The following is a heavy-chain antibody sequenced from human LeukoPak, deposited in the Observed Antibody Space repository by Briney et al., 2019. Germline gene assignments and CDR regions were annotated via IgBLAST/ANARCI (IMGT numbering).Heavy chain of an antibody. Sequence: GGSLRLSCGASGFTFSSHSMTWVRQAPGKGLEWLSAISGSGDNTYYADSVRGRFTISRDNSRNTLYLQIHSLRAEDTARYYCAKGRVVDATAPGDYWGQGILVTVSS. CDR1: GFTFSSHS. V-gene: IGHV3-23*01. CDR3: AKGRVVDATAPGDY. D-gene: IGHD2-15*01. CDR2: ISGSGDNT. J-gene: IGHJ4*02.